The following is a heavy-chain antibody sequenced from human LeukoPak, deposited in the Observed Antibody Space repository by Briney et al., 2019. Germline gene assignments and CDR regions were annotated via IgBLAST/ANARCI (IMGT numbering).Heavy chain of an antibody. D-gene: IGHD4-17*01. V-gene: IGHV1-18*01. J-gene: IGHJ4*02. CDR3: ARDWHDYGDYYYFDY. Sequence: ASVKVSCKASGYTFTSYGISWVRQAPGQGLEWMGWISAYNGNTNYAQKLQGRVTMTTDTSTSTAYMELGSLRSDDTAVYYCARDWHDYGDYYYFDYWGQGTLVTVSS. CDR1: GYTFTSYG. CDR2: ISAYNGNT.